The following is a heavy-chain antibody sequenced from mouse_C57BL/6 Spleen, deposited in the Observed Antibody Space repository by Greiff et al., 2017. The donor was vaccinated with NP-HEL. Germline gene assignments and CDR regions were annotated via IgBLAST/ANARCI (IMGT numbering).Heavy chain of an antibody. CDR2: INPSSGST. Sequence: QVQLQQSGAELAKPGASVKMSCKASGYTFTGYKMHWVKQRPGKGLEWIGDINPSSGSTNYNQKFKGKATLTVDKSSSTAYMQLNSLTSEDSAVYDCAREGDCDVDFADWGTGTTVTVS. D-gene: IGHD2-13*01. J-gene: IGHJ1*03. CDR1: GYTFTGYK. CDR3: AREGDCDVDFAD. V-gene: IGHV1-4*01.